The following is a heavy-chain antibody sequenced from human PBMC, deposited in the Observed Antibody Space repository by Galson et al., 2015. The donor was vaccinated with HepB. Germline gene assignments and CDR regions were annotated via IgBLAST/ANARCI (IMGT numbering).Heavy chain of an antibody. CDR1: GYTFTSYG. CDR2: ISAYNGNT. D-gene: IGHD3-3*01. J-gene: IGHJ6*02. V-gene: IGHV1-18*04. Sequence: SVKVSCKASGYTFTSYGISWVRQAPGQGLEWMGWISAYNGNTNYAQKLQGRVTMTTDTSTSTAYMELRSLRSDDTAVYYCARARKQYYDFWSGYSVDDYYYGMDVWGQGTTVTVSS. CDR3: ARARKQYYDFWSGYSVDDYYYGMDV.